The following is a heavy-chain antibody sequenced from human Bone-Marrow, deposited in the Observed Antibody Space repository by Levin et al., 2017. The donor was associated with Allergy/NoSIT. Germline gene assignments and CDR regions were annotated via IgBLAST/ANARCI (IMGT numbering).Heavy chain of an antibody. CDR3: ARDAEADCWNPFDI. CDR1: GGSISSYY. J-gene: IGHJ3*02. D-gene: IGHD3/OR15-3a*01. Sequence: PSETLSLTCTVSGGSISSYYWSWIRQPPGKGLEWIGYIYYSGSTNYNPSLKSRVTISVDTSNNQLSLKLSSVTAADTAVYYCARDAEADCWNPFDIWGQGTMVTVSS. V-gene: IGHV4-59*01. CDR2: IYYSGST.